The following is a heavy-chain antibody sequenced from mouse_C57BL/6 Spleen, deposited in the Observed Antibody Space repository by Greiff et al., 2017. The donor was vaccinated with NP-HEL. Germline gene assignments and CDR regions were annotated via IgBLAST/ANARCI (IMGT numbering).Heavy chain of an antibody. CDR3: ASDDGYHTHPFDY. CDR1: GFNIKDYY. CDR2: IDPEDGET. Sequence: VQLKESGAELVKPGASVKLSCTASGFNIKDYYMHWVKQRTEQGLEWIGRIDPEDGETKYAPKFQGKATITADTSSNTAYLQLSSLTSEDTAFYYCASDDGYHTHPFDYWGQGTTLTVSS. D-gene: IGHD2-3*01. J-gene: IGHJ2*01. V-gene: IGHV14-2*01.